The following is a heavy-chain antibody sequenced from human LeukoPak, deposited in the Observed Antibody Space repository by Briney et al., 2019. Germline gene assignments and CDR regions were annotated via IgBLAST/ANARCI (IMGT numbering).Heavy chain of an antibody. Sequence: SETLSLTCTVSGGSISSYYWSWIRQPPGKGLEWIGYIFYSGSTNYNPSLRSRVTISLDTSKNQFSLKLTSVTAADTAVYYCARDPLPIPGFCNSTSCYKSYYMDVWGKGTTVTVSS. CDR2: IFYSGST. CDR3: ARDPLPIPGFCNSTSCYKSYYMDV. D-gene: IGHD2-2*02. CDR1: GGSISSYY. V-gene: IGHV4-59*12. J-gene: IGHJ6*03.